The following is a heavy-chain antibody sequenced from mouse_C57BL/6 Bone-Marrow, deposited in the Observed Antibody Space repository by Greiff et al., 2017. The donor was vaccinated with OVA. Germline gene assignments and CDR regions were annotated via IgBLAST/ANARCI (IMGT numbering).Heavy chain of an antibody. CDR2: INPSSGYT. CDR1: GYTFTSYW. D-gene: IGHD1-1*01. CDR3: ASVYYYGSRGAMDY. Sequence: VQLQQSGAELAKPGASVKLSCKASGYTFTSYWMHWVKQRPGQGLEWIGYINPSSGYTKYNQKFKDKATLTAAKSSSTAYMQLSSLTYEDSAVYYCASVYYYGSRGAMDYWGQGTSVTVSS. J-gene: IGHJ4*01. V-gene: IGHV1-7*01.